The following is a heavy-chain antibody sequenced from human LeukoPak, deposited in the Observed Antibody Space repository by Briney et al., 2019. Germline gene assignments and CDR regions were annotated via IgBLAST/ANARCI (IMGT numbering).Heavy chain of an antibody. CDR1: GGTFSSYA. J-gene: IGHJ4*02. Sequence: SVKVSCKASGGTFSSYAISWVRQAPGQGLELMGRIIPIFGIANYAQKFQGRVTITADKSTSTAYMELSSLRSEDTAVYYCAREEDLWAAAGTIDYWGQGTLVTVSS. D-gene: IGHD6-13*01. CDR3: AREEDLWAAAGTIDY. CDR2: IIPIFGIA. V-gene: IGHV1-69*04.